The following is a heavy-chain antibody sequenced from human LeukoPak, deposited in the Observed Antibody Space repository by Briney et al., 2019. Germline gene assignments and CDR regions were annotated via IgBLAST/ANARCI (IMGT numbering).Heavy chain of an antibody. V-gene: IGHV4-34*01. J-gene: IGHJ3*02. CDR1: GGSFSGYY. D-gene: IGHD6-19*01. Sequence: SETLSLTCAVSGGSFSGYYWSWIRQPPGKGLEWIGEINQSGSTNYNPSLRSRVTISVDTSKNQFSLKFTSMTAADAAVYYCARSSKTQWLSPGDGFDIWGRGTLVTVSS. CDR2: INQSGST. CDR3: ARSSKTQWLSPGDGFDI.